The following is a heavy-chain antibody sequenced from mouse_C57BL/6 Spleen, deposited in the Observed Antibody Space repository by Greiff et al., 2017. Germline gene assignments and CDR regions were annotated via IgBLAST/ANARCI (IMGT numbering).Heavy chain of an antibody. CDR1: GFSLTSYG. Sequence: QVHVKQSGPGLVQPSQSLSITCTVSGFSLTSYGVHWVRQPPGKGLEWLGVIWSGGSTDYNAAFISRLSISKDNSKSQVFLKMNSLQADDTAIYYCAPLLDYYAMDYWGQGTSVTVSS. CDR2: IWSGGST. J-gene: IGHJ4*01. V-gene: IGHV2-4*01. D-gene: IGHD2-1*01. CDR3: APLLDYYAMDY.